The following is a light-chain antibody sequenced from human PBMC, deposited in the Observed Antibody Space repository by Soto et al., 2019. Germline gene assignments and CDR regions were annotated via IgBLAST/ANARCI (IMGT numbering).Light chain of an antibody. CDR2: DAS. J-gene: IGKJ4*01. V-gene: IGKV3-20*01. Sequence: EFVLTQSPGTLSLSPVERATLSCMASQTVRNNYLAWYQQKPGQAPRLLIYDASSRATGIPDRFSGGGSGTDFTLTISRLEPEDFAVYHCQQYETSPFTFGGGTKVDIK. CDR3: QQYETSPFT. CDR1: QTVRNNY.